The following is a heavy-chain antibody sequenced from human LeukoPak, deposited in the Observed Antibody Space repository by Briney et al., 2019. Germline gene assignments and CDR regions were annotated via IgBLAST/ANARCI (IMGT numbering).Heavy chain of an antibody. CDR2: ISHSGST. V-gene: IGHV4-34*01. J-gene: IGHJ4*02. CDR3: ARVAAAGFFDY. D-gene: IGHD6-13*01. CDR1: GGSLSCYY. Sequence: SETLSLTYAVYGGSLSCYYWSWIRPPPGKGLAWFGVISHSGSTNYNPSLQTRVTISVATSQNQFSLKLSSVTAADTAVYYCARVAAAGFFDYWGQGTLVTVSS.